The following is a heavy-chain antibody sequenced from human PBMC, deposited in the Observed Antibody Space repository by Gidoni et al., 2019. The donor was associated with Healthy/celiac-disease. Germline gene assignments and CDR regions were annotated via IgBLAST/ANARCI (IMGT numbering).Heavy chain of an antibody. D-gene: IGHD3-22*01. Sequence: QLQLQESGPGLVKPSETLSLTCTVSGGSISSSSYYWGWIRQPPGKGLEWIGSIYYSGSTYYNPSLKSRVTISVDTSKNQFSLKLSSVTAADTAVYYCASLPYYYDSSGYYLGGQGTLVTVSS. J-gene: IGHJ4*02. CDR2: IYYSGST. CDR3: ASLPYYYDSSGYYL. CDR1: GGSISSSSYY. V-gene: IGHV4-39*01.